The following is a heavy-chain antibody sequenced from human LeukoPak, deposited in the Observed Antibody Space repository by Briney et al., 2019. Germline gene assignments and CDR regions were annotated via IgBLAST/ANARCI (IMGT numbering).Heavy chain of an antibody. CDR2: MNPNSGNT. J-gene: IGHJ5*02. D-gene: IGHD6-19*01. V-gene: IGHV1-8*01. Sequence: GASVKVSCKASGYTFTSYDINWVRQATGQGLEWMGWMNPNSGNTGYAQKFQGRVTMTRNTSISTAYMELSSLRSEDTAVYYCARDRVAVAEGSWFDPWGQGTLVTVSS. CDR3: ARDRVAVAEGSWFDP. CDR1: GYTFTSYD.